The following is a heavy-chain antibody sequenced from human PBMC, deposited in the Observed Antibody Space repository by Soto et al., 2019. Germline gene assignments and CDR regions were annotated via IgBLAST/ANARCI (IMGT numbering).Heavy chain of an antibody. J-gene: IGHJ5*02. CDR3: ARERPDGARLDP. CDR2: IYYSGST. CDR1: GGSISSGDYY. Sequence: QVQLQESGPGLVKPSQTLSLTCTVSGGSISSGDYYWSWIRQPPGKGLEWIGYIYYSGSTYYNPSLKSRVTISVDTSKNQFSLKLSSLTAADTAVDYCARERPDGARLDPWGQGTLVTASS. V-gene: IGHV4-30-4*01. D-gene: IGHD6-6*01.